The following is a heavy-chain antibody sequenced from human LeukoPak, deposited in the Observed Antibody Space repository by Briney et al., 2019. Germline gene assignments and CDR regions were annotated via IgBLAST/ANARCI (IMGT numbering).Heavy chain of an antibody. CDR2: ISGSGGST. CDR3: AKDGSGWYTYYFDY. J-gene: IGHJ4*02. CDR1: GFTFSSYA. V-gene: IGHV3-23*01. D-gene: IGHD6-19*01. Sequence: GGSLRLSCAASGFTFSSYAMSWVRQAPGKGLEWVSTISGSGGSTSYADSLKGRFTISRDNSKNTLYLQMNSVRAEDTAVYYCAKDGSGWYTYYFDYWGQGTLDTVSS.